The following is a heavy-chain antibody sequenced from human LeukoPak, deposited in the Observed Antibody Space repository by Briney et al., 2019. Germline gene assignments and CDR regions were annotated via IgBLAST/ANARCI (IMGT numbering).Heavy chain of an antibody. V-gene: IGHV4-4*07. Sequence: SETLSLTCAVSGGSISSYYWSWIRQPAGKGLEWIGQIYTSGSTNYNPSLKSRVTMSVDTSKNQFSLKLSSVTAADTAVYYCARDSQFGELLVLGNNWFDPWGQGTLVTVSS. J-gene: IGHJ5*02. D-gene: IGHD3-10*01. CDR3: ARDSQFGELLVLGNNWFDP. CDR2: IYTSGST. CDR1: GGSISSYY.